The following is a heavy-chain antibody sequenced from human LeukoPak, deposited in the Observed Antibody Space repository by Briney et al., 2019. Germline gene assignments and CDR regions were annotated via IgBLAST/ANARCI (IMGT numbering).Heavy chain of an antibody. CDR1: GYTFTGYY. Sequence: APVKVSCKASGYTFTGYYMHWVRQAPGQGLEWMGRINPNSGGTNYAQKFQGRVTMTRDTSISTAYMELSRLRSDDTAVYYCARDSEWKHIDYWGQGTLVTVSS. V-gene: IGHV1-2*06. D-gene: IGHD5-18*01. CDR2: INPNSGGT. J-gene: IGHJ4*02. CDR3: ARDSEWKHIDY.